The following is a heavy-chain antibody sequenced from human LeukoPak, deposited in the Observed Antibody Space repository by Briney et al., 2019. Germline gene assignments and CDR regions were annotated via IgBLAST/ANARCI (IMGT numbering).Heavy chain of an antibody. CDR2: IIPIVGIL. CDR3: ARGGSYYFYNGMDV. V-gene: IGHV1-69*04. Sequence: SVKVSCKASGGTFTSYGINWVRQAPGLGLEWMGRIIPIVGILNYAQRFQGRVTITADNSTNKAYMELSSLRSEDTAVYYCARGGSYYFYNGMDVWGQGTTVTVSS. D-gene: IGHD1-26*01. J-gene: IGHJ6*02. CDR1: GGTFTSYG.